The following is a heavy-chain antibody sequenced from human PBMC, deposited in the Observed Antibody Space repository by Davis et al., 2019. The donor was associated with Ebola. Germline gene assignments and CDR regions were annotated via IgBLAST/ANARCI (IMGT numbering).Heavy chain of an antibody. CDR1: GFTFSSYA. V-gene: IGHV3-30*04. CDR3: AKVGHIVVVVAATGLFDY. CDR2: ISYDGSNK. Sequence: GESLKISCAASGFTFSSYAMHWVRQAPGKGLEWVAVISYDGSNKYYADSVKGRFTISRDNSKNTLYLQMNSLRAEDTAVYYCAKVGHIVVVVAATGLFDYWGQGTLVTVSS. D-gene: IGHD2-15*01. J-gene: IGHJ4*02.